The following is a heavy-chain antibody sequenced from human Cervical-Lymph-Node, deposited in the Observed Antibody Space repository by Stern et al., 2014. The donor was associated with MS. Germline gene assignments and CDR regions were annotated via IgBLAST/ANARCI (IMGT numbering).Heavy chain of an antibody. Sequence: QVQLVQSGAEVMKPGAAVKVSCKTSGNTFNSYYIHWVRQAPGQGLEWMGVINPSGGSTSYAQKFQRRVTMTRDTSTSTVYMELSSLRSEDTAVFYCATIHYYDSSGYNYVGYFQHWGQGTLVIVSS. D-gene: IGHD3-22*01. CDR3: ATIHYYDSSGYNYVGYFQH. CDR2: INPSGGST. CDR1: GNTFNSYY. V-gene: IGHV1-46*02. J-gene: IGHJ1*01.